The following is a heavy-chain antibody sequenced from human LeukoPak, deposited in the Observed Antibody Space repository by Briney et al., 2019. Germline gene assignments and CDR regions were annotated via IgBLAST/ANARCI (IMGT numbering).Heavy chain of an antibody. CDR3: ARVGSGWALDY. D-gene: IGHD6-19*01. Sequence: PGGSLRLSCAASGFTFSSYGMSWVRQAPGKGLGWVALISYDGSNKYYADSVKGRFTISRDNSKNTLYLQMNSLRAEDTAVYYCARVGSGWALDYWGQGTLVTVSS. J-gene: IGHJ4*02. CDR1: GFTFSSYG. V-gene: IGHV3-30*03. CDR2: ISYDGSNK.